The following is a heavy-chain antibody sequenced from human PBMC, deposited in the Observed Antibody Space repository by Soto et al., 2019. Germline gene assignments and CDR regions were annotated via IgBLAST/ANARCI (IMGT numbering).Heavy chain of an antibody. CDR3: ARDSGDTTLRQWGRSFHY. CDR1: GFTFTNYY. Sequence: QVQLVQSGAEVKKPGASVKVSCKASGFTFTNYYIHLVRQAPGQGLVWMGLINPSGGGTFYAQKFQGRVTVTRDTSTGTVYMELSNLRSEDTAVYFCARDSGDTTLRQWGRSFHYWGQGTLVTVSS. V-gene: IGHV1-46*01. J-gene: IGHJ4*02. CDR2: INPSGGGT. D-gene: IGHD1-1*01.